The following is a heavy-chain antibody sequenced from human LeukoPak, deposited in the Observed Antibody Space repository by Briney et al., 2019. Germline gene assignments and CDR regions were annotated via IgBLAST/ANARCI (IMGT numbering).Heavy chain of an antibody. CDR1: GGSISSSSYY. V-gene: IGHV4-39*07. J-gene: IGHJ4*02. CDR2: IYYSGST. D-gene: IGHD4-17*01. Sequence: SETLSLTCTVSGGSISSSSYYWGWIRQPPGKGLEWIGSIYYSGSTYYNPSLKSRVTISVDTSKNQFSLKLSSVTAADTAVYYCARTLYGDYVNVDYWGQGTLVTVSS. CDR3: ARTLYGDYVNVDY.